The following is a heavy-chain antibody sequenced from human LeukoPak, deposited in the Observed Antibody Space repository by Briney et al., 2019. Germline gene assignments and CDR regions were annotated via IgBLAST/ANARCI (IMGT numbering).Heavy chain of an antibody. CDR3: AKDQGSDWGFDAFDF. V-gene: IGHV3-23*01. CDR1: GFTFSSYA. D-gene: IGHD7-27*01. Sequence: GGSLRLSCAASGFTFSSYAMSWVRQAPGKGLEWVSAISGSGGSTYYADSVKGRFTISRDNSKNTVYLQMNSLRAEDTAVYYCAKDQGSDWGFDAFDFWGQGTMVTVSS. J-gene: IGHJ3*01. CDR2: ISGSGGST.